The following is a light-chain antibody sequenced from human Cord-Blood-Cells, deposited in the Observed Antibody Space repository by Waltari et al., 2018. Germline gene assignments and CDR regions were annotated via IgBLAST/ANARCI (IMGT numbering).Light chain of an antibody. Sequence: AIQLTQSPSSLSASVGDRVTITCRGSQGISSALAWYQQTPGKAPNLQIYDASSLESVVPSRFSGSGSGTDVTLTISSLQPEDFAAYYCQQFNSYPHTFGQGTKLEIK. CDR1: QGISSA. CDR2: DAS. CDR3: QQFNSYPHT. V-gene: IGKV1-13*02. J-gene: IGKJ2*01.